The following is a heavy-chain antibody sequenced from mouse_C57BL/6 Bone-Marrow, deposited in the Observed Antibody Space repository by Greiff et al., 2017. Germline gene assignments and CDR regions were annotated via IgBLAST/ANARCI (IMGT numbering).Heavy chain of an antibody. CDR2: IDPSDSYT. D-gene: IGHD2-3*01. Sequence: VQLQQPGAELVRPGTTVKLSCKASGYTFTSYWMHWVKQRPGQGLEWIGVIDPSDSYTNYNQKFKGKATLTVDTSSSTAYMQLSSLTSEDSAVYCFSRSYSDVYYCYSFDYWGQGTTLTVSS. J-gene: IGHJ2*01. V-gene: IGHV1-59*01. CDR1: GYTFTSYW. CDR3: SRSYSDVYYCYSFDY.